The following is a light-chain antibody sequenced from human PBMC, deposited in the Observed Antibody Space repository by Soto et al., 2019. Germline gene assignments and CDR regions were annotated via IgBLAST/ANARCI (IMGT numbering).Light chain of an antibody. CDR3: QQYYSTPYT. CDR1: QSVLYSSKNNNY. J-gene: IGKJ2*01. V-gene: IGKV4-1*01. CDR2: WAS. Sequence: DIVMTQSPDSLTVSLGERATINCKSSQSVLYSSKNNNYLAWYQQKPGQPPKLLIYWASTRESGVPDRFSGSGSGTDVTLTISSLQAEDVAVYYCQQYYSTPYTFGQGTKLEIK.